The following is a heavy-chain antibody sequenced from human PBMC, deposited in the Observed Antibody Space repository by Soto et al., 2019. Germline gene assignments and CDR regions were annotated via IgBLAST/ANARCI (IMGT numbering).Heavy chain of an antibody. J-gene: IGHJ4*02. CDR2: ISYDGSNK. V-gene: IGHV3-30*18. Sequence: QVQLVESGGGVVQPGRSLRLSCAASGFTFSSYGMHWVRQAPGKGLEWVAVISYDGSNKYYADSVKGRFTISRDNSKNTLYLQMNSLRAEDTAVYYCAKGGYDSSFDYWGQGTLDTVSS. CDR1: GFTFSSYG. D-gene: IGHD5-12*01. CDR3: AKGGYDSSFDY.